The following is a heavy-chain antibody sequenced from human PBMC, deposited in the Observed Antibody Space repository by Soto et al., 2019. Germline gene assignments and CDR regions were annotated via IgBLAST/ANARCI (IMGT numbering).Heavy chain of an antibody. CDR3: ARDFQRDLRYFDGSTGIFDY. CDR1: GFTFSSYA. V-gene: IGHV3-30-3*01. CDR2: ISYDGSNK. Sequence: GGSLRLSCAASGFTFSSYAMHWVRQAPGKGLEWVAVISYDGSNKYYADSVKGRFTISRDNSKNTLYLQMNSLRAEDTAVYYCARDFQRDLRYFDGSTGIFDYWGQGTLVTVSS. D-gene: IGHD3-9*01. J-gene: IGHJ4*02.